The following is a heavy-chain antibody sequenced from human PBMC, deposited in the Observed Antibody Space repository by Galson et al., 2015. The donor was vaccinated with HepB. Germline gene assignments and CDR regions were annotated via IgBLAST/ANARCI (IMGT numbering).Heavy chain of an antibody. CDR1: GFTFSDYY. V-gene: IGHV3-11*01. D-gene: IGHD3-10*01. Sequence: SLRLSCAASGFTFSDYYMSWIRQAPGKGLEWVSYISSCGSTKYYADSVKGRFTISRDNAKNSLYLQMNSLRAEDTAVYYCARDRDYYGFDYWGQGTLVTVSS. CDR2: ISSCGSTK. J-gene: IGHJ4*02. CDR3: ARDRDYYGFDY.